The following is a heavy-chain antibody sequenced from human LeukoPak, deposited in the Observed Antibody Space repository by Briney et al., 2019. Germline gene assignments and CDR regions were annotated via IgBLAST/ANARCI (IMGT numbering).Heavy chain of an antibody. CDR3: TTGITMVRGVIHLIDY. CDR2: IKSKNDGGTT. V-gene: IGHV3-15*01. Sequence: GGSLRLSCAASGFTFSNAWMSWVRQAPGKGLEWVGRIKSKNDGGTTDYAAPVKGRFTISRDDSKNTLYLQMNSLKTEDTAVYYCTTGITMVRGVIHLIDYWGQGTLVTVSS. CDR1: GFTFSNAW. J-gene: IGHJ4*02. D-gene: IGHD3-10*01.